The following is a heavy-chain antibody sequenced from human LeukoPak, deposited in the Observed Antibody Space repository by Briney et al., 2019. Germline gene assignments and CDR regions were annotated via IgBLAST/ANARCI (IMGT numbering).Heavy chain of an antibody. CDR2: VSKYTGNA. D-gene: IGHD4-17*01. CDR1: NYTFSDYD. Sequence: ASLRVSCKASNYTFSDYDVIWVRQAPGQGLEWIGWVSKYTGNADYAPKFQGRVSMTTDTSTRTAYMELRSLRPDDTAVYFCAREDDRSFGAYDCWGQGTLVTVS. CDR3: AREDDRSFGAYDC. J-gene: IGHJ4*02. V-gene: IGHV1-18*01.